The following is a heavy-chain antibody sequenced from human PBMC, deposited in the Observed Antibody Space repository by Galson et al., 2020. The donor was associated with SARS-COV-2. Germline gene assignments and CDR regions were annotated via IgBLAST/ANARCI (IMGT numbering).Heavy chain of an antibody. CDR1: GFSLTTSGMG. CDR2: IDWDDDK. J-gene: IGHJ4*01. CDR3: ALMADGYGGYDYGSSPFDY. D-gene: IGHD5-12*01. Sequence: SGPTLVKPTQTLTMTCTFSGFSLTTSGMGVTWIRQPPGKALEWLALIDWDDDKYYSTSLRTRLTISRETSNNQVFLTMTNMDPVDTATYYCALMADGYGGYDYGSSPFDYWGHGTLVTVSS. V-gene: IGHV2-70*01.